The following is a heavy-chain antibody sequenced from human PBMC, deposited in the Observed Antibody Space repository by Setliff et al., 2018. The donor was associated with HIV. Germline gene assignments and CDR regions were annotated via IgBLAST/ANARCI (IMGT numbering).Heavy chain of an antibody. V-gene: IGHV3-7*01. D-gene: IGHD2-15*01. CDR3: AREMEDCINGNCYVFDY. J-gene: IGHJ4*02. Sequence: LRLSCAASGLIFSSYWMSWVRQAPGKGLEWVANIKQDGSEKYYVDSVKGRFTISRDNAKNSLFLQMNSLRAEDTALYYCAREMEDCINGNCYVFDYWGQGTLVTVSS. CDR1: GLIFSSYW. CDR2: IKQDGSEK.